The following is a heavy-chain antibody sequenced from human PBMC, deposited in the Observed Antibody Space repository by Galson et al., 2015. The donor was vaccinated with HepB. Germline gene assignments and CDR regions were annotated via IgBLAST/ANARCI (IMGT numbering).Heavy chain of an antibody. Sequence: SVKVSCKASGGSFRSDGINWVRQAPGQGLEWMGRIIPILGAADYAQKFQGRVRITADKLTTTLYIELSSLTSEDTAFYYCARDKGVGAATIDHWGQGTLVTVSS. CDR2: IIPILGAA. D-gene: IGHD1-26*01. CDR1: GGSFRSDG. CDR3: ARDKGVGAATIDH. J-gene: IGHJ4*02. V-gene: IGHV1-69*04.